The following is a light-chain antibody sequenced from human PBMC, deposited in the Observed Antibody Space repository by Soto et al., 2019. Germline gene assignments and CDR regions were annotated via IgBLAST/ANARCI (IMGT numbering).Light chain of an antibody. CDR3: QQYTGPPTP. V-gene: IGKV3-20*01. J-gene: IGKJ5*01. CDR2: GAS. Sequence: SVVTQSPGALSLAPGERATRSCRASQTVSSNYLAWCQQRPGQAPRLLIYGASTRAAGIPDRFSGSGSGTAFTLTITRLEPEDSAVYFCQQYTGPPTPFGQGTRLEIK. CDR1: QTVSSNY.